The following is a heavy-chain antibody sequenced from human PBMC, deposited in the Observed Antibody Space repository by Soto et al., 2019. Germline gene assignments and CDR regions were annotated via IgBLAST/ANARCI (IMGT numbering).Heavy chain of an antibody. CDR3: ARQIYASDTGPHSQYYFHX. CDR2: IDTSDSRT. CDR1: GYSFAGYW. J-gene: IGHJ4*02. V-gene: IGHV5-10-1*01. D-gene: IGHD5-18*01. Sequence: LGEALKISCKGPGYSFAGYWITWVRQKPGKGLELMVRIDTSDSRTYYSPSFRGHVTISVTKSINTVFLQWSSLSPSDTAMYYCARQIYASDTGPHSQYYFHXWGQATPVTVSX.